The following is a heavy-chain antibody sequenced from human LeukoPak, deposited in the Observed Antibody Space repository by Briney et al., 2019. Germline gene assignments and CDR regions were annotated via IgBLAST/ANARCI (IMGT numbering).Heavy chain of an antibody. J-gene: IGHJ5*02. CDR3: AGGSSSFDP. CDR2: IYYSGST. D-gene: IGHD6-13*01. CDR1: GGSISSHY. Sequence: SETLSLTCTVSGGSISSHYWSWIRQPPGKGLEWIGYIYYSGSTNYNPSLKSRVTISVDTSKNQFSLKLSSVTAADTAVYYCAGGSSSFDPWGQGTLVTVSS. V-gene: IGHV4-59*11.